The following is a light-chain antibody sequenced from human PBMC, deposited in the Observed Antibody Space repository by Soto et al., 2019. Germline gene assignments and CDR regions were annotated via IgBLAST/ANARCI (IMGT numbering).Light chain of an antibody. CDR3: QKLNSVPFT. V-gene: IGKV1-9*01. J-gene: IGKJ1*01. CDR2: PAS. Sequence: GDTGSITCRVSQGISTDLAWYQQKPGKAPKLLIHPASTLQSGVPSRFSGSGSGTELTLTISRLLPEDFATYYCQKLNSVPFTXGQGTKVDIK. CDR1: QGISTD.